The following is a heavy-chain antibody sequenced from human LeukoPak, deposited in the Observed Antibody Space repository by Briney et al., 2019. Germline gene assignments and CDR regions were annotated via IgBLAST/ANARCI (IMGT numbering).Heavy chain of an antibody. V-gene: IGHV3-74*01. CDR1: GFSFSTYW. J-gene: IGHJ4*02. CDR2: IDNGGTTT. Sequence: PGGSLRLSCVASGFSFSTYWMHWVRQAPGKGLVWVLRIDNGGTTTLYADSVRGRFTISRDNAKNTLYLQMDSLRAEDTAIYFCARVRSDYSSSSPPDYWGQGTPVTVSS. D-gene: IGHD6-6*01. CDR3: ARVRSDYSSSSPPDY.